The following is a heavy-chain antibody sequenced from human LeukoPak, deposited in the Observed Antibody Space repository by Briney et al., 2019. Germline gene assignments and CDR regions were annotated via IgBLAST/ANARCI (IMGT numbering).Heavy chain of an antibody. V-gene: IGHV4-61*02. Sequence: PSETLSLTFTVSGGSISSGSYYWSWIRQPAGKGLEWIGRIYTSGSTNYNPSLKSRVTISVDTSKNQFSLKLSSVTAADTAVYYCASRSTKGYCSSTSCLDAFDIWGQGTMVTVSS. D-gene: IGHD2-2*01. J-gene: IGHJ3*02. CDR1: GGSISSGSYY. CDR2: IYTSGST. CDR3: ASRSTKGYCSSTSCLDAFDI.